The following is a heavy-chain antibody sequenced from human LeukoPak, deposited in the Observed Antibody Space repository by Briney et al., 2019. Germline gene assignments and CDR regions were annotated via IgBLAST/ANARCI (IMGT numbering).Heavy chain of an antibody. J-gene: IGHJ4*02. CDR2: VYMGGTT. V-gene: IGHV3-66*01. D-gene: IGHD5-18*01. CDR3: ARGLLRDGYTYTYSFDY. CDR1: GFTVSTNY. Sequence: GGSLRLSCAASGFTVSTNYMNWVRQAPGKGLEGVSVVYMGGTTYYADSVKGRFAISRDSTKNTIYLQMNNLRAEDTAVYYCARGLLRDGYTYTYSFDYWGQGALVTVSS.